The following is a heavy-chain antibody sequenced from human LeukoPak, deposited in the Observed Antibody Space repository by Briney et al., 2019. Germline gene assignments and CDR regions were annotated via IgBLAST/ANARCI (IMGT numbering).Heavy chain of an antibody. V-gene: IGHV1-18*01. CDR2: ISAYNGNT. J-gene: IGHJ6*02. Sequence: AASVKVSCKASGCTFTNYGISWVRQAPGQGLEWMGWISAYNGNTNYAQKLQGRVTMTTDTSTSTAYMELKSLRSDDTAAYYCARASYQPDYGMDVWGQGTTVTVSS. D-gene: IGHD2-2*01. CDR1: GCTFTNYG. CDR3: ARASYQPDYGMDV.